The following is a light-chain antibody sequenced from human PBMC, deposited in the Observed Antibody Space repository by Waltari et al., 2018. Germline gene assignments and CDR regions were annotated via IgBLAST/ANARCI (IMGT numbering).Light chain of an antibody. CDR3: QQRSKWPLT. J-gene: IGKJ4*02. Sequence: DIVLTQSPAPLSLSRGERATLSCRASQSITNYLAWYQLKPGQAPRLLIYDASHRATGIPARFSGSGSGTDFTLTISNLEPEDSAVYYCQQRSKWPLTFGGGTKVEIK. V-gene: IGKV3-11*01. CDR1: QSITNY. CDR2: DAS.